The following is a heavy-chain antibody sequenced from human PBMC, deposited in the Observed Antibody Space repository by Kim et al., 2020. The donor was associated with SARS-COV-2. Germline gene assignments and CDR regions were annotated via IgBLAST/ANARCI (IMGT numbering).Heavy chain of an antibody. Sequence: SETLSLTCTVSGGSIRSYYWSWIRQPPGKGLEWIGYIYYSGSTNYNPSLKSRVTISVDTSKNQFSLKLSSVTAADTAVYYCSRVGCSSTSCPDAVDVWGKGTTVTGSS. CDR3: SRVGCSSTSCPDAVDV. CDR1: GGSIRSYY. V-gene: IGHV4-59*01. J-gene: IGHJ6*04. CDR2: IYYSGST. D-gene: IGHD2-2*01.